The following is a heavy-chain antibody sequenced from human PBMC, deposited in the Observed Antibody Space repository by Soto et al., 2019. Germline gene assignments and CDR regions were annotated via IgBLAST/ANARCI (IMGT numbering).Heavy chain of an antibody. V-gene: IGHV4-39*01. CDR1: GGPISSSSYY. Sequence: PSETLSLTCTVSGGPISSSSYYWGWIRQPPGKGLEWIGSIYYSGSTYYNPSLKSRVTISVDTSKNQFSLKLSSVTAADTAVYYCARPHEVDDSSGSFDYWGQGTLVTVSS. CDR2: IYYSGST. D-gene: IGHD3-22*01. J-gene: IGHJ4*02. CDR3: ARPHEVDDSSGSFDY.